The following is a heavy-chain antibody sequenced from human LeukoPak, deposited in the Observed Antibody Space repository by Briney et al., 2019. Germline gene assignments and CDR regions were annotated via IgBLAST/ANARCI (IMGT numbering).Heavy chain of an antibody. Sequence: ASVKVSCKASGYTFTGYYMHWVRQAPGQGLEWMGWINPNSGGTNYAQKFQGRVTMTRDTSISTAYMELSRLRSDDTAVYYCARDSKITPYGEKGYWGQGTLVTVSS. J-gene: IGHJ4*02. CDR3: ARDSKITPYGEKGY. V-gene: IGHV1-2*02. CDR2: INPNSGGT. CDR1: GYTFTGYY. D-gene: IGHD4-17*01.